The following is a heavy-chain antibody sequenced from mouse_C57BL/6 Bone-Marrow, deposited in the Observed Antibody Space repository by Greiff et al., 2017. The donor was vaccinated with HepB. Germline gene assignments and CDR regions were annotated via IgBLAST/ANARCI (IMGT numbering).Heavy chain of an antibody. CDR3: ARRGLYGTHYFDY. J-gene: IGHJ2*01. CDR2: INPNNGGT. Sequence: EVKLQESGPELVKPGASVKIPCKASGYTFTDYNMDWVKQSHGKSLEWIGDINPNNGGTIYNQKFKGKATLTVDKSSSTAYMELRSLTSEDTAVYYCARRGLYGTHYFDYWGQGTTLTVSS. CDR1: GYTFTDYN. D-gene: IGHD2-10*02. V-gene: IGHV1-18*01.